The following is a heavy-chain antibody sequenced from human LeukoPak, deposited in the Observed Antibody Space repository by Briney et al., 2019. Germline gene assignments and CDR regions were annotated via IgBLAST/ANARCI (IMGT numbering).Heavy chain of an antibody. CDR3: TSTVPPGIAVAGFYYYYGMDV. V-gene: IGHV3-30-3*01. CDR1: GFTFSSYA. Sequence: GRSLRLSCAASGFTFSSYAMHWVRQAPGKGLEWVAVISYDGSNKYYADSVKGRFTISRDNSKNTLYLQMNSLRAEDTAVYYCTSTVPPGIAVAGFYYYYGMDVWGQGTTVTVSS. CDR2: ISYDGSNK. D-gene: IGHD6-19*01. J-gene: IGHJ6*02.